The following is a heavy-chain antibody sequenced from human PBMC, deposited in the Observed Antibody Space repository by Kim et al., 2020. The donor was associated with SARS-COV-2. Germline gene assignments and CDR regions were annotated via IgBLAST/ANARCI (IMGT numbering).Heavy chain of an antibody. D-gene: IGHD3-22*01. V-gene: IGHV3-33*01. CDR1: GFTFSSYG. J-gene: IGHJ4*02. Sequence: GRSLRLSCAASGFTFSSYGMHWVRQAPGKGLEWVAVIWYDGSNKYYADSVKGRFTISRDNSKNTLYLQMNSLRAEDTAVYYCARDPDYDSDWGQGTLVTVSS. CDR3: ARDPDYDSD. CDR2: IWYDGSNK.